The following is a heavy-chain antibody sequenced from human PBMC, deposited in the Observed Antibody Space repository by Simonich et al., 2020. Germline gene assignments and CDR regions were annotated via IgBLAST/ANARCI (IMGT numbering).Heavy chain of an antibody. D-gene: IGHD2-15*01. CDR3: AIGGLADRRIVYYYYMDV. Sequence: QVQLVQSGAEVKKPGSSVTVSCKASGGTFSSYAISWVRQAPGKGLEWRGGIIPILGIANNAKKFQGRGTITADKSTSTAYMELSSLRSEDTAVYYCAIGGLADRRIVYYYYMDVWGKGTTVTVSS. J-gene: IGHJ6*03. CDR1: GGTFSSYA. CDR2: IIPILGIA. V-gene: IGHV1-69*09.